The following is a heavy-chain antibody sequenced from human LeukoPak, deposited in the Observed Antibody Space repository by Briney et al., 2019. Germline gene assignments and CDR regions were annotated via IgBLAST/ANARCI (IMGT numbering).Heavy chain of an antibody. Sequence: ASVKVSCKASGYTFTGYYMHWVRQAPGQELEWMGWINPNGGGTNYAQKFQGRVTMTRDTSISTAYMELSRLRSDDTAVYYCARAAAGDYYYYYMDVWGKGTTVTVSS. D-gene: IGHD6-13*01. CDR2: INPNGGGT. CDR3: ARAAAGDYYYYYMDV. V-gene: IGHV1-2*02. CDR1: GYTFTGYY. J-gene: IGHJ6*03.